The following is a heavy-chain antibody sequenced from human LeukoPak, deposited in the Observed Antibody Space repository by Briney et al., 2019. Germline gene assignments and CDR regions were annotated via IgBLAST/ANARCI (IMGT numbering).Heavy chain of an antibody. V-gene: IGHV4-34*01. Sequence: SETLSLTCAVYGGSFSGYYWSWIRQPPGKGLEWIGEINHSGSTNYNPSLKSRVTISVDPSKNQFSLKLSSVTAADTAVYYCARGRGHGSGSYYNPRYWYFDLWGRGTLVTVSS. D-gene: IGHD3-10*01. CDR2: INHSGST. CDR1: GGSFSGYY. CDR3: ARGRGHGSGSYYNPRYWYFDL. J-gene: IGHJ2*01.